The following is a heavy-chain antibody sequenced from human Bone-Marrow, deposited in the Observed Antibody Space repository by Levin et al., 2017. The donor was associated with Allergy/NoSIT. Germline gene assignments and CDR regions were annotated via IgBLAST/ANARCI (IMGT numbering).Heavy chain of an antibody. CDR3: ARDPAVDGVIYAFDT. CDR2: VDHTGNT. Sequence: SETLSLTCTVSGASITSYYWNWIRQAPGKGLEWIGYVDHTGNTNYNSSLESRVSISVDTSKNQFSLNLNSVTAADTAIYYCARDPAVDGVIYAFDTWGHGTLVSVSS. J-gene: IGHJ3*02. V-gene: IGHV4-59*01. CDR1: GASITSYY. D-gene: IGHD2-8*01.